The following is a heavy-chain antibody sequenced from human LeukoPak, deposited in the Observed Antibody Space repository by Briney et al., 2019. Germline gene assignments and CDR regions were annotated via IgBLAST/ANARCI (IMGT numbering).Heavy chain of an antibody. Sequence: GVSLRLSCAASGFTFSSYGMHWVRQAPGKGLEWLAVISYDGSIEYYADSVKGRFTISRDNSKNTLYLQMNSLRAEDTAVYYCARSKSGSSWYLPDYWGQGTLVTVSS. V-gene: IGHV3-30*03. CDR1: GFTFSSYG. CDR2: ISYDGSIE. CDR3: ARSKSGSSWYLPDY. D-gene: IGHD6-13*01. J-gene: IGHJ4*02.